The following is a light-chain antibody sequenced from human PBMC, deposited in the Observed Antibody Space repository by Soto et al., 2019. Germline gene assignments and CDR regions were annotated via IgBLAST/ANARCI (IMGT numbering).Light chain of an antibody. V-gene: IGKV1-39*01. Sequence: DIQMTQSPSSLSASIGDRVTITCRSSQSITTYLNWYQQKPGKAPKLLIYAASILQSGVPSRFSGSGSGTDFKLTISSLQPEDFASEYCKQSYSTPHTFGQGTNLEIK. CDR1: QSITTY. CDR2: AAS. CDR3: KQSYSTPHT. J-gene: IGKJ2*01.